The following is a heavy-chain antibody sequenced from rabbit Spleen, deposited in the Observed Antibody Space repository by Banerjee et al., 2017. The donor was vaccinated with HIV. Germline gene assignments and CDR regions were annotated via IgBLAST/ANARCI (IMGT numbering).Heavy chain of an antibody. V-gene: IGHV1S47*01. J-gene: IGHJ4*01. CDR3: VRDKASISGDYGPYYFNL. D-gene: IGHD1-1*01. CDR2: IDPIFGST. CDR1: GFDFSNYG. Sequence: EQLVESGGGLVQPGGSLKLSCKASGFDFSNYGVSWVRQAPGKGLEWIGYIDPIFGSTYYASWVNGRFSISRENTQNTVSLQVNSLTAADTATYFCVRDKASISGDYGPYYFNLWGPGTLVTVS.